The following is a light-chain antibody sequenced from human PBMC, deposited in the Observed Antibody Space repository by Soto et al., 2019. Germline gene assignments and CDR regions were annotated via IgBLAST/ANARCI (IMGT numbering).Light chain of an antibody. V-gene: IGKV1-17*01. J-gene: IGKJ4*01. Sequence: DIHMTQSPSTLSASLGERVTITSRASQGARNDLGWYQQKPGKAPRRLIYDASSWESGIPARFSGGGSGTEFTLTISSLEPEDFAAYYCLQHNSYPLSFGGGTKVDI. CDR3: LQHNSYPLS. CDR2: DAS. CDR1: QGARND.